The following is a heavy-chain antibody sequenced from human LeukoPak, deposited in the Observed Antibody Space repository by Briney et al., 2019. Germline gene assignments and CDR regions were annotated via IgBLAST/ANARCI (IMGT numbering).Heavy chain of an antibody. J-gene: IGHJ6*03. CDR2: INHSGST. Sequence: SETLSLTCAVYGGSFSGYYWSWVRQPPGKGLEWIGEINHSGSTNYNPSLKSRVTISVDTSKNQFSLKLSSVTAADTAVYYCARGSSSWLDYYMDVWGKGTTVTVSS. D-gene: IGHD6-13*01. CDR1: GGSFSGYY. CDR3: ARGSSSWLDYYMDV. V-gene: IGHV4-34*01.